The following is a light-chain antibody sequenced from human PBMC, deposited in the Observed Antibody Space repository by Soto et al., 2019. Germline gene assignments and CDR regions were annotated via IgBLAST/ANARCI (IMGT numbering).Light chain of an antibody. J-gene: IGKJ2*01. CDR3: QQYNNRPPET. Sequence: EIVMTQSPATLSVSPGERATLSCRASQCVGSNLAWYQQKPGQAPRLLIYGASTRATGIPARFSGSGSGTEFTLTISSLQSEDFAIYYCQQYNNRPPETFGQGTKLE. CDR2: GAS. CDR1: QCVGSN. V-gene: IGKV3-15*01.